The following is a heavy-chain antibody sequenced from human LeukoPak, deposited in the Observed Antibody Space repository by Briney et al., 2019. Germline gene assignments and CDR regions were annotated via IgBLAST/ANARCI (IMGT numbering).Heavy chain of an antibody. V-gene: IGHV3-21*01. J-gene: IGHJ6*02. CDR3: ARVVGIAAAGRYYYYGMDV. CDR2: ISSSSSYI. Sequence: GGSLRLSCAASGFTFSSYSMNWVRQAPGKGLEWVSSISSSSSYIYYADSVKGRFTISRDNAKNTLYLQMNSLRAEDTAVYYCARVVGIAAAGRYYYYGMDVWGQGTTVTVSS. CDR1: GFTFSSYS. D-gene: IGHD6-13*01.